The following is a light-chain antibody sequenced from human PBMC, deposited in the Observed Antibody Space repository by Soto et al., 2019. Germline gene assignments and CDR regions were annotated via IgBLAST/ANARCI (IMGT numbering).Light chain of an antibody. CDR3: QNYNSAPFT. Sequence: DIQMTQSPYSLSASVGDRVTITCRTSQGIANNLAWYQQKPGKVPKLLIYAASALQPGVPSRFSGSGSGTDFTLTISSLQPEDVATYYCQNYNSAPFTFGGGIKVEIK. CDR1: QGIANN. CDR2: AAS. J-gene: IGKJ4*01. V-gene: IGKV1-27*01.